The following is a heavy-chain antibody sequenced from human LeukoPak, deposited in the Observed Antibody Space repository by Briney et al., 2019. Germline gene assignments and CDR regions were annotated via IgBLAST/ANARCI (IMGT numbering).Heavy chain of an antibody. CDR1: GFTFSSYS. CDR3: ASNMIHY. CDR2: IRFTGSYI. D-gene: IGHD3-16*01. J-gene: IGHJ4*02. V-gene: IGHV3-21*01. Sequence: GGSLRLSCAASGFTFSSYSLNWVRQAPGKGLEWVSSIRFTGSYIYYADSVKGRFTISRDDAKNLLSLQMISLRVEDTAVYYCASNMIHYWGQGTLVTVSS.